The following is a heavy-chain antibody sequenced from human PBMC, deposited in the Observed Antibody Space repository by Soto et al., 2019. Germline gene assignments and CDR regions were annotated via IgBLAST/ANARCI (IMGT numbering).Heavy chain of an antibody. CDR2: IYHSGST. V-gene: IGHV4-30-2*01. J-gene: IGHJ5*02. Sequence: SETLSLTCAVSGCSISSGGYSWSWIRQPPGKGLEWIGYIYHSGSTYYNPSLKSRVTISVDRSKNQFSLKLSSVTAADTAVYYCARVGGYYYDSSGYYGWFDPWGQGTLVTVSS. CDR3: ARVGGYYYDSSGYYGWFDP. CDR1: GCSISSGGYS. D-gene: IGHD3-22*01.